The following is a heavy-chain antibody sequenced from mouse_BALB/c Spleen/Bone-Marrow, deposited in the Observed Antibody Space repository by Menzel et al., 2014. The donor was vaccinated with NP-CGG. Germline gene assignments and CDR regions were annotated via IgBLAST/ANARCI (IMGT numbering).Heavy chain of an antibody. D-gene: IGHD4-1*01. CDR3: TRQGNWDHYAMDY. Sequence: EVKVVESGGDLVKPGGSLKLSCAASGFTFQHLWHVLGSPDSRQEAGVVATISSGGGYTYYPDSVKGRFTISRDNAKNTLYLQMSSLKSEDTAMYYCTRQGNWDHYAMDYWGQGTSVTVSS. J-gene: IGHJ4*01. CDR1: GFTFQHLW. CDR2: ISSGGGYT. V-gene: IGHV5-6*01.